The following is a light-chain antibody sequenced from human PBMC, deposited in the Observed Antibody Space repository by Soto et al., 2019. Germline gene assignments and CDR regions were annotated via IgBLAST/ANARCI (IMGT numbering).Light chain of an antibody. CDR2: SAS. V-gene: IGKV1-39*01. CDR1: QTVSIF. Sequence: DIQMTQSPPSLSASVGDRVSITCRASQTVSIFLNWYQHKPGQAPTVLIHSASTLQSGVPSRFTGSGSGTDFTLTINNVQPEDFATYYCQQSYTAPLSLGQGTRLENK. CDR3: QQSYTAPLS. J-gene: IGKJ5*01.